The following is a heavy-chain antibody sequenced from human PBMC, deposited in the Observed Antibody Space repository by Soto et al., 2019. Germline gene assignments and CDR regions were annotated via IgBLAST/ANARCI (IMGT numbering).Heavy chain of an antibody. CDR2: VYYSGNT. Sequence: SETLSLTCPVPGLSISSSSYYWGWIRQPPGKGLEWMGSVYYSGNTNYNPSLKSRVTISVDTSKSQFSLKLSSVTAADTAVYYCARGHYYDSSGSENWFDPWGQGTLVTVSS. J-gene: IGHJ5*02. CDR1: GLSISSSSYY. CDR3: ARGHYYDSSGSENWFDP. D-gene: IGHD3-22*01. V-gene: IGHV4-39*02.